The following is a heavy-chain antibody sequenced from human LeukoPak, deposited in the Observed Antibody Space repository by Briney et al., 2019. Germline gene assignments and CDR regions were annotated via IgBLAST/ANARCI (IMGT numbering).Heavy chain of an antibody. CDR1: GFTFSSYS. J-gene: IGHJ3*02. Sequence: GGSLRLSCAASGFTFSSYSMNWVRQAPGKGLEWVSSISSSSSYIYYADSVKGRFTISRDNAKNSLYLQMNSLRAEDTAVYYCAREPHNWNYDFDAFDIWGQGTMVTVSS. CDR2: ISSSSSYI. CDR3: AREPHNWNYDFDAFDI. V-gene: IGHV3-21*01. D-gene: IGHD1-7*01.